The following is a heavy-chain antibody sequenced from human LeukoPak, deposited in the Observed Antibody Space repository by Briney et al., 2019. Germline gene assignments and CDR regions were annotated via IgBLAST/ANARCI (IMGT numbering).Heavy chain of an antibody. J-gene: IGHJ4*02. V-gene: IGHV3-74*01. D-gene: IGHD6-19*01. CDR3: ARDGSREQWLVRSPFVNY. CDR1: GFTFSSYR. Sequence: PGGSLRLSCAASGFTFSSYRMHWVRQAPGKGLVWVSRINSDGSSTSYADSVKGRFTISRDNAKNTLYLQMNSLRAEDTAVYYCARDGSREQWLVRSPFVNYWGQGTLVTVSS. CDR2: INSDGSST.